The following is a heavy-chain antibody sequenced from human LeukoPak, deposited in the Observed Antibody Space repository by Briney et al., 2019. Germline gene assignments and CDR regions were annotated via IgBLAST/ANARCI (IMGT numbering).Heavy chain of an antibody. V-gene: IGHV2-70*04. D-gene: IGHD3-22*01. J-gene: IGHJ4*02. Sequence: SGPTLVNPTQTLTLTCTFSGFSLSTSGMRVSWIRQPPGKALEWLARIDWDDDKFYSTSLKTRLTISKDTSKNQVVLTMTNMDPVDTATYYCARTSLVYYYDSSGPAYFDYWGQGTLVTVSS. CDR3: ARTSLVYYYDSSGPAYFDY. CDR1: GFSLSTSGMR. CDR2: IDWDDDK.